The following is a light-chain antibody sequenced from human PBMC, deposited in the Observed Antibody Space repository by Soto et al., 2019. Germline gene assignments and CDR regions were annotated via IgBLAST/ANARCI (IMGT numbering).Light chain of an antibody. J-gene: IGKJ1*01. Sequence: DIQMTQSPSTLSASVGARVTIXCRASQSISSWLAWYQQKPGKAHKLXIYDASSLESGVPSRFSGSGSGTEFTLTISSLQPDDFATYYCQQYNSYPWTVGQGTKVDIK. CDR1: QSISSW. CDR3: QQYNSYPWT. V-gene: IGKV1-5*01. CDR2: DAS.